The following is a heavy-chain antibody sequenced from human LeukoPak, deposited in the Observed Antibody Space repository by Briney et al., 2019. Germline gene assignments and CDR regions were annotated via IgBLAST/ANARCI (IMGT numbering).Heavy chain of an antibody. Sequence: PSETLSLTCTVSGDSIYSSRYYWGWIRHPPGKGLEWIGSIYYSGSTYYNPSLKSRVTISVDTSKNQFSLKLSSVTAADTAVYYRARLLYDSSDEGWGQGTLVTVSS. CDR2: IYYSGST. CDR1: GDSIYSSRYY. CDR3: ARLLYDSSDEG. V-gene: IGHV4-39*01. J-gene: IGHJ4*02. D-gene: IGHD3-22*01.